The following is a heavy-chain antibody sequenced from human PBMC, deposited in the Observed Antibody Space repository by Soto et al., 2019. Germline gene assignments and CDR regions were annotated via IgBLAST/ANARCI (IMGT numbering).Heavy chain of an antibody. CDR1: GYSFTSYD. Sequence: QVQLVQSGAEVKKPGASVKVSCKASGYSFTSYDMNWVRQVPGQGPEWMGWMNPNSADTGYAQKFQGRMTMSRDMSTRTMYMELSGLTSEDTAVYYCARGGFLEPYMDVWGRGTTVTVSS. J-gene: IGHJ6*03. V-gene: IGHV1-8*01. CDR3: ARGGFLEPYMDV. CDR2: MNPNSADT.